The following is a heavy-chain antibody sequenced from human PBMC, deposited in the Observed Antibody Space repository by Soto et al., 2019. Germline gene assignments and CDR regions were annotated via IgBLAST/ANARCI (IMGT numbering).Heavy chain of an antibody. D-gene: IGHD6-19*01. V-gene: IGHV4-38-2*01. CDR3: ARIGGSSGWYSGD. CDR2: IYHSGST. J-gene: IGHJ4*02. Sequence: KASETPSLTCAVSGYSISSGYYWGWIRQPPGKGLEWIGSIYHSGSTYYNPSLKSRVTISVDTSKNQFSLKLSSVTAADTAVYYCARIGGSSGWYSGDRGERTLVTVCS. CDR1: GYSISSGYY.